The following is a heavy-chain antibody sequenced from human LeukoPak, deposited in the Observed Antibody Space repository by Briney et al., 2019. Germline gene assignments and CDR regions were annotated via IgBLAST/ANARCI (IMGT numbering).Heavy chain of an antibody. CDR3: ARTYYYDSSGYYGGLYFDY. V-gene: IGHV4-31*03. CDR1: GGSISSGGYY. Sequence: SETLSLTCTVSGGSISSGGYYWSWIRQHPGKGLEWIGYTYYSGSTYYNPSLKSRVTISVDTSKNQFSLKLSSVTAADTAVYYCARTYYYDSSGYYGGLYFDYWGQGTLVTVSS. CDR2: TYYSGST. J-gene: IGHJ4*02. D-gene: IGHD3-22*01.